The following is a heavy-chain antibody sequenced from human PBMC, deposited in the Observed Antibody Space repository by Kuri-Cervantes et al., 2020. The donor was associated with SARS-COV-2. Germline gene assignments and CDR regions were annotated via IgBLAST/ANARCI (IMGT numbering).Heavy chain of an antibody. J-gene: IGHJ6*03. D-gene: IGHD3-22*01. Sequence: SVKVSCKASGGTFSSYAISWVRQAPGQGLEWMGGIIPILGTANYAQKFQGRVTITADESTSTAFMELSSLRSEDTAVYYCALGYWGSGYPRYYYYMDVWGIGTTVTVSS. CDR1: GGTFSSYA. CDR2: IIPILGTA. V-gene: IGHV1-69*13. CDR3: ALGYWGSGYPRYYYYMDV.